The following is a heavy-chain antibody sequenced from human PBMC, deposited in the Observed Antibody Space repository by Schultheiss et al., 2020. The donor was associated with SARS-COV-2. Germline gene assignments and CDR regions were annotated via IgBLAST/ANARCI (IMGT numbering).Heavy chain of an antibody. CDR3: AKDKGTGTTPGMDV. J-gene: IGHJ6*02. CDR2: INPSSGDT. D-gene: IGHD1-1*01. Sequence: GESLKISCKASGYAFIGFYIHWLRQAPGQGLQWMGWINPSSGDTNEAQRFQGRVTMTRDTSISTAYMALNRLTSDDTAVYYCAKDKGTGTTPGMDVWGQGTTVTVSS. V-gene: IGHV1-2*02. CDR1: GYAFIGFY.